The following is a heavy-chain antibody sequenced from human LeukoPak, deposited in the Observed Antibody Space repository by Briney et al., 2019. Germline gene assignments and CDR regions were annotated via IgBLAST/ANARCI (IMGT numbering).Heavy chain of an antibody. Sequence: GASVKVSCKASGGTFSSYAISWVRQAPGQGLEWMGGIIPIFGTANYAQKFQGRVTITADESTSTAYMELNSLRSEDTAVYYCARGVTKWFDPWGQGTLVTVSS. V-gene: IGHV1-69*13. J-gene: IGHJ5*02. D-gene: IGHD4-17*01. CDR2: IIPIFGTA. CDR1: GGTFSSYA. CDR3: ARGVTKWFDP.